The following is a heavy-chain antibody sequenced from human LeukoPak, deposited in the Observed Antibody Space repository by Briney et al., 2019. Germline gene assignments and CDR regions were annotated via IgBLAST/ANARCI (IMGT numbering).Heavy chain of an antibody. D-gene: IGHD4-17*01. CDR1: GGSISSYY. J-gene: IGHJ5*02. V-gene: IGHV4-4*07. CDR2: IYTTGST. CDR3: ARLTEDDYGNREYWFDP. Sequence: PSETLSLTFTVSGGSISSYYWSWIRQPAGRGLEWIGRIYTTGSTNYNPSLKSRLTMSVDTSKNHFSLKLSSVTAADTAVYYCARLTEDDYGNREYWFDPWGQGTLVTVSS.